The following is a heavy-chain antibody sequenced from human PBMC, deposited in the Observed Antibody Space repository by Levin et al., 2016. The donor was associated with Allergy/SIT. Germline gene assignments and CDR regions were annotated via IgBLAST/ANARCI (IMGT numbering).Heavy chain of an antibody. CDR3: ATFRQYCSSTSCYTRGDYFDY. CDR2: INPNSGGT. Sequence: WVRQAPGQGLEWMGWINPNSGGTNYAQKFQGRVTMTRDTSISTAYMELSRLRSDDTAVYYCATFRQYCSSTSCYTRGDYFDYWGQGTLVTVSS. J-gene: IGHJ4*02. D-gene: IGHD2-2*02. V-gene: IGHV1-2*02.